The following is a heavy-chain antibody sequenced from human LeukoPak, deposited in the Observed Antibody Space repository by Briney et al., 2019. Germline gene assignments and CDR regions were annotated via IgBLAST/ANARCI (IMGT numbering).Heavy chain of an antibody. Sequence: PSETLSLTCAVYGGSFSGYYWSWIRQPPGKGLGWIGEINHSGSTDYNPSLKSRVTISVDTSKNQFSLKLSSVTAADTAVYYCARVSLGYCSSTSCYEFGYRRNNWFDPWGQGTLVTVSS. D-gene: IGHD2-2*03. CDR3: ARVSLGYCSSTSCYEFGYRRNNWFDP. CDR1: GGSFSGYY. CDR2: INHSGST. J-gene: IGHJ5*02. V-gene: IGHV4-34*01.